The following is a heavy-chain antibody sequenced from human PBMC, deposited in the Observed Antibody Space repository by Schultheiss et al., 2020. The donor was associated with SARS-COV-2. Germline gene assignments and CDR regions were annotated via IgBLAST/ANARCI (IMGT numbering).Heavy chain of an antibody. CDR3: ARMSLGYSYGYSMPRHFDY. D-gene: IGHD5-18*01. CDR2: ISYDGSNK. V-gene: IGHV3-30*03. CDR1: GFTFSNYG. J-gene: IGHJ4*02. Sequence: GGSLRLSCAAAGFTFSNYGMHWVRQAPGKGLEWVAVISYDGSNKYYADSVKGRFTISRDNSKNTLYLQMNSLRAEDTAVYYCARMSLGYSYGYSMPRHFDYWGQGTLVTVSS.